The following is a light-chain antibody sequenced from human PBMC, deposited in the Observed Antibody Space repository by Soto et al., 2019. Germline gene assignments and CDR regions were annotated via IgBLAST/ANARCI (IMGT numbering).Light chain of an antibody. Sequence: IVLTQSPATLSVSPGERATLSCRASQSVSSNLAWYQQIPGQAPSLLIYSASTRAAGIPARFSGAGSGTEFTLTISSLQSEDFAVYYCQQYNNWPSWTFGQGTKVEIK. CDR1: QSVSSN. V-gene: IGKV3-15*01. CDR2: SAS. J-gene: IGKJ1*01. CDR3: QQYNNWPSWT.